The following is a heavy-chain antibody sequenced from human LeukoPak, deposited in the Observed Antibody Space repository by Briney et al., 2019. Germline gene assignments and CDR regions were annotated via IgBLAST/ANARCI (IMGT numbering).Heavy chain of an antibody. V-gene: IGHV1-69*04. D-gene: IGHD6-19*01. CDR1: GGTFSSYA. CDR3: ARDLPHSSGWQNDY. CDR2: IIPILGIA. J-gene: IGHJ4*02. Sequence: SVKVSCKASGGTFSSYAISWVRQAPGQGLEWMGRIIPILGIANYAQKFQGRVTITADKSTSTAYMELSSLRSEDTAVYYCARDLPHSSGWQNDYWGQGTLVTVSS.